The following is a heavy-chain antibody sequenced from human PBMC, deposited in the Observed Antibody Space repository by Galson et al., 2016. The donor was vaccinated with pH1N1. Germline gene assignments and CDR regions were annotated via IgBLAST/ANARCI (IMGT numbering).Heavy chain of an antibody. D-gene: IGHD3-22*01. CDR1: GFTFSSYP. CDR2: ISRNSGSI. J-gene: IGHJ4*02. Sequence: SLRLSCAASGFTFSSYPMNWVRQAPGKGLEWVASISRNSGSIYYRDTVKGRFTISRDNAKNSLFLQMNTLRAEDTAVYFCAREDSSGYGYVDYWGQGTLVTVSS. V-gene: IGHV3-21*01. CDR3: AREDSSGYGYVDY.